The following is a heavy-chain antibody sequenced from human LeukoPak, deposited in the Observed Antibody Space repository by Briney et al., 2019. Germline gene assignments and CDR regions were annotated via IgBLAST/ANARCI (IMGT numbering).Heavy chain of an antibody. CDR3: AKGTYYDFWSGFDY. D-gene: IGHD3-3*01. CDR2: ISGSGGST. CDR1: GFTFSSYA. V-gene: IGHV3-23*01. J-gene: IGHJ4*02. Sequence: GGSLRLSCAASGFTFSSYAVSWVRQAPGKGLEWVSAISGSGGSTYYADSVKGRFTISRDNSKNTLYLQMNSLRAEDTAVYYCAKGTYYDFWSGFDYWGQGTPVTVSS.